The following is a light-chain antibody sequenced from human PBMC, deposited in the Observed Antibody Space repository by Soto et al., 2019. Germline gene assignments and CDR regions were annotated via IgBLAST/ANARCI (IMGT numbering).Light chain of an antibody. V-gene: IGLV2-14*01. CDR3: GSYPSTDTPFV. CDR1: STDVGGYNY. Sequence: QSVLAQPSSVSGSPGQSITISCTGTSTDVGGYNYVSWYQHHSGKAPKLLIYEVTNRPSGISDRFSGSKSVSTASLTISGLQAEDDSDYYCGSYPSTDTPFVFGTGTKVTVL. CDR2: EVT. J-gene: IGLJ1*01.